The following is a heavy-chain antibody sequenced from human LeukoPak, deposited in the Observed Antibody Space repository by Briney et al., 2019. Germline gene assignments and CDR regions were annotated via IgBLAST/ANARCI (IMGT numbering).Heavy chain of an antibody. V-gene: IGHV4-59*11. Sequence: SETLSLTCTVSGGSISSHYWSWIRQPPGKGPEWIGYIYYSGSTNYNPSLKSRVTISVDTSKNQFSLKLSSVTAADTAVYYYARGGPGELIDYWGQGTLVTVSS. CDR2: IYYSGST. D-gene: IGHD1-26*01. CDR3: ARGGPGELIDY. CDR1: GGSISSHY. J-gene: IGHJ4*02.